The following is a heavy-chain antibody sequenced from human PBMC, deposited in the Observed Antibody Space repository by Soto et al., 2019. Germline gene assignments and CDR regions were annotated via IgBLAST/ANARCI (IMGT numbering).Heavy chain of an antibody. D-gene: IGHD3-22*01. CDR1: GGSVSSGSYY. V-gene: IGHV4-61*01. CDR3: ATMSSSGYPLDY. J-gene: IGHJ4*02. CDR2: IYYTGRT. Sequence: PSETLSLTCIVSGGSVSSGSYYWSWIRQPPGKGLEWIGFIYYTGRTSYNPSLKSRATISVDTSKNQFSLKLSSVTAADTAVYFCATMSSSGYPLDYWGGGTLVTVSS.